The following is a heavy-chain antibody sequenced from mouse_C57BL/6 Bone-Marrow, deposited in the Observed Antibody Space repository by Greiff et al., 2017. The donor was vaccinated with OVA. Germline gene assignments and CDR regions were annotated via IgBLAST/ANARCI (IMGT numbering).Heavy chain of an antibody. CDR1: GYAFTNYL. J-gene: IGHJ2*01. CDR3: ARGGAAQNYFDY. V-gene: IGHV1-54*01. CDR2: INPGSGGT. D-gene: IGHD3-2*02. Sequence: QVQLKESGAELVRPGTSVKVSCKASGYAFTNYLIEWVKQRPGQGLEWIGVINPGSGGTNYNEKFKGKATLTADKSSSTAYMQLSSLTSEDSAVYFCARGGAAQNYFDYWGQGTTLTVSS.